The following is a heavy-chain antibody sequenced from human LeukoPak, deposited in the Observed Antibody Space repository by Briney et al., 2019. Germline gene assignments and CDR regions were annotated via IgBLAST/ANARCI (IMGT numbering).Heavy chain of an antibody. CDR2: TYYKTRWYN. D-gene: IGHD5-18*01. J-gene: IGHJ5*02. Sequence: SQTLSLTCAISGDSVSNNSAAWIWVRQSPSRGLEWLGRTYYKTRWYNDYAVSVKSRISINPDTSKNQFSLQLNSATPEDTAVYYCAKSGYGFGRDWFDPWGQGTLVTVSP. V-gene: IGHV6-1*01. CDR1: GDSVSNNSAA. CDR3: AKSGYGFGRDWFDP.